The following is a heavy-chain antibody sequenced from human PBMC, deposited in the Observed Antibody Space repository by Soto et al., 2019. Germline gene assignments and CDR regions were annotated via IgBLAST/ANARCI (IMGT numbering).Heavy chain of an antibody. CDR1: GDSFSSNTW. CDR3: AVPGSGDFDC. J-gene: IGHJ4*02. CDR2: IYHSGTT. Sequence: QVQLQESGPGLVKPSGTLSLTCAVSGDSFSSNTWWTWVRQPPGKGVEWIGEIYHSGTTNYNPSLKGRVTISTDRSKNQFSLRLTSVTAAVTAVYYCAVPGSGDFDCWGQGTLVTVSS. D-gene: IGHD5-12*01. V-gene: IGHV4-4*02.